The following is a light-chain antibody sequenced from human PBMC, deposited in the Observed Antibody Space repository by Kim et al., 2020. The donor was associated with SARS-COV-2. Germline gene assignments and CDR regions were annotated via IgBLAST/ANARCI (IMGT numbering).Light chain of an antibody. CDR1: RGINGY. CDR3: QQYYSVPWT. Sequence: ASVGDRVTITCRASRGINGYLAWYQQTSGKAPKLLLYGASRLQTGVPSTFSGSASGRDYTLTIHSLSPEDFATYYCQQYYSVPWTFGQGTKVDIK. J-gene: IGKJ1*01. CDR2: GAS. V-gene: IGKV1-NL1*01.